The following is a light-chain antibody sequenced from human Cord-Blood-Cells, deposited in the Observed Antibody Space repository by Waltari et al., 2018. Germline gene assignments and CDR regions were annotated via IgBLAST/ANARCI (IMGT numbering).Light chain of an antibody. Sequence: QSALTQPASVSGSPGQSITISCTGTSSDVGGYNYVSWYQQHPGKAPKLMIYDVSNRPSGVSNHFSGYKPGKTASLTISGLQAEDESDYYCNSYTSSSTWVFGGGTKLTVL. V-gene: IGLV2-14*03. J-gene: IGLJ3*02. CDR1: SSDVGGYNY. CDR2: DVS. CDR3: NSYTSSSTWV.